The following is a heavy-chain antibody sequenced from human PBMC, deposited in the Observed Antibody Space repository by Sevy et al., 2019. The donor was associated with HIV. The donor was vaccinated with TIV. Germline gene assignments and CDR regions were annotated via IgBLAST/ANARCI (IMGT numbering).Heavy chain of an antibody. CDR2: VSGGSGGST. CDR3: ARGGYYYDNAAYYALDS. J-gene: IGHJ4*02. CDR1: GFTFSTYA. V-gene: IGHV3-23*01. D-gene: IGHD3-22*01. Sequence: GGSLRLSCAATGFTFSTYAMSWVRQAPGKGLEWVSAVSGGSGGSTYYADSVKGRFTISRDNSKNTLYLQMNNVRVEDTAVYYCARGGYYYDNAAYYALDSWGQGTLVTVSS.